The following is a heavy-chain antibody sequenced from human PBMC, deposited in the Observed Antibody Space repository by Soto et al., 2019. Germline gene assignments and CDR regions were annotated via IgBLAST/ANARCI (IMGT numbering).Heavy chain of an antibody. J-gene: IGHJ6*02. CDR3: ARVVYYGMDV. Sequence: PSETLSLTCTVSGGSLSNYCWSWIRQPPGKGLQWIGYIYYSGSTNYNPSLQSRVTISVDTSKNQFSLKLSSVTAADTAVYYCARVVYYGMDVWGQGTTVTVSS. V-gene: IGHV4-59*01. CDR2: IYYSGST. CDR1: GGSLSNYC.